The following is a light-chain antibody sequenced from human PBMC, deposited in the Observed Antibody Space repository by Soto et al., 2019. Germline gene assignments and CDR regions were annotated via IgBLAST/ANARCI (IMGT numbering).Light chain of an antibody. V-gene: IGKV3-15*01. CDR3: QQYTARPPWT. CDR1: HHVATN. J-gene: IGKJ1*01. CDR2: GAS. Sequence: EIVMTQSPVTLSVSPGERATLSCRASHHVATNLAWYQQKPGQPPRLLIYGASTRATGVSARFSGSGSGTEFTLTISSLQSDDFAFYYCQQYTARPPWTFGQGTRV.